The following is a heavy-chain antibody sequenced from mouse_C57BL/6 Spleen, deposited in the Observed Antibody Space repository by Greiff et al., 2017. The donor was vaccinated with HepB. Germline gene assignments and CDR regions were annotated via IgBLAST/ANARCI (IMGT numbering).Heavy chain of an antibody. CDR2: ISDGGSYT. D-gene: IGHD1-1*01. Sequence: EVQVVESGGGLVKPGGSLKLSCAASGFTFSSYAMSWVRQTPEKRLEWVATISDGGSYTYYPDNVKGRFTISRDNAKNNLYLQMSHLKSEDTAMYYCARGCGYYGSSPPFAYWGQGTLVTVSA. CDR3: ARGCGYYGSSPPFAY. J-gene: IGHJ3*01. V-gene: IGHV5-4*01. CDR1: GFTFSSYA.